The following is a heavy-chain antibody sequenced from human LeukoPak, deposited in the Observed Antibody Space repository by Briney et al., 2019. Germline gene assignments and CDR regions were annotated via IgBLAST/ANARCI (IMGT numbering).Heavy chain of an antibody. CDR1: GGSISSYY. V-gene: IGHV4-59*01. D-gene: IGHD3-3*01. J-gene: IGHJ6*03. Sequence: PSETLSLTCTVSGGSISSYYWSWIRQPPGKGLEWIGYIYYSGSTNYNPSLKSRVTISVDTSKNQFSLKLSSVTAEDTAVYYCARDGYDLWSGYYGVLHYMDVWGKGTTVTVSS. CDR2: IYYSGST. CDR3: ARDGYDLWSGYYGVLHYMDV.